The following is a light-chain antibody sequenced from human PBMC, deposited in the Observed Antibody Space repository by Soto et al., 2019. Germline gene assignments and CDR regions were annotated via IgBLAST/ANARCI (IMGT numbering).Light chain of an antibody. Sequence: QSVLIQPRSVSGSPGQSVTISCTGTSSDVGTYNYVSWYRQHPGKAPKLMISDVSKRPSGVPDRFSGSKSDNTASLTISGLQAEDEGDYYCCSYAGSYIFVFETGTKVTVL. J-gene: IGLJ1*01. CDR1: SSDVGTYNY. CDR3: CSYAGSYIFV. CDR2: DVS. V-gene: IGLV2-11*01.